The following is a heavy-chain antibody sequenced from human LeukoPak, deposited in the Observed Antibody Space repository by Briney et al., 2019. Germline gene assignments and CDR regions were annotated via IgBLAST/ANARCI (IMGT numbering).Heavy chain of an antibody. D-gene: IGHD2-2*01. CDR1: GGSFSGYY. J-gene: IGHJ5*02. CDR2: INHSGST. CDR3: ARVKYQLRILGWFDP. Sequence: SETLSLTCAVYGGSFSGYYWSWIRQPPGKGLEWIGEINHSGSTNYNPSLKSRVTISVDTSKNQFSLKLSSVAAADTAVYYCARVKYQLRILGWFDPWGRGTLVTVSS. V-gene: IGHV4-34*01.